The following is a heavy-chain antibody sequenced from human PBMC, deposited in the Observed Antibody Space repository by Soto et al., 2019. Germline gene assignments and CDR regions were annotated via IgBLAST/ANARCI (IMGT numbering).Heavy chain of an antibody. D-gene: IGHD3-22*01. V-gene: IGHV1-8*01. J-gene: IGHJ3*02. CDR2: MNPNSGNT. CDR1: GYTFTSYD. Sequence: ASVKVSCKDSGYTFTSYDINWVRQATGQGLEWMGWMNPNSGNTGYAQKFQGRVTMTRNTSISTAYMELSSLRSEDTAVYYCARRRWDYYDSSGYSDAFDIWGQGTMVTVSS. CDR3: ARRRWDYYDSSGYSDAFDI.